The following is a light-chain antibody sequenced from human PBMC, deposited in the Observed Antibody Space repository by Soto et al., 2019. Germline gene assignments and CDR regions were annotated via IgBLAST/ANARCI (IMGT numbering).Light chain of an antibody. CDR1: QNISSY. Sequence: DLQMTQSPSSLSASVGDRVTITCRASQNISSYLNWYQQKPGKAPKLLIYAASSLQSGVPSRFSGSGSGTDFTLTISSLQPEDFATYYCQQSYGTPYTFGQGTKLEIK. J-gene: IGKJ2*01. V-gene: IGKV1-39*01. CDR3: QQSYGTPYT. CDR2: AAS.